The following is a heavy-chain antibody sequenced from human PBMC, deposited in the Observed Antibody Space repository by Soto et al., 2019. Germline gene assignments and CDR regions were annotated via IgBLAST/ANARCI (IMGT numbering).Heavy chain of an antibody. J-gene: IGHJ4*02. D-gene: IGHD3-10*01. CDR2: IIPIFGTA. V-gene: IGHV1-69*13. CDR3: ATDLSASMVRGVIGL. CDR1: GGTFSSYA. Sequence: GASVKVSCKACGGTFSSYAISWVRQAPGQGLEWMGGIIPIFGTANYAQKFQGRVTITADESTNTAYMGLSSLRSEDTAVYYCATDLSASMVRGVIGLWGQGTLVTVSS.